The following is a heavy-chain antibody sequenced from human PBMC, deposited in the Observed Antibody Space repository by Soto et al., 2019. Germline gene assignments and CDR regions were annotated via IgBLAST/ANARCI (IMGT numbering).Heavy chain of an antibody. J-gene: IGHJ4*02. V-gene: IGHV3-23*01. CDR3: ARDPGAITVAGNFDY. CDR1: AFTFSSYA. CDR2: ISGSGIST. Sequence: ESGGGLVQPGGSLRLSCAASAFTFSSYAMSWVRHSPGKGLEWVSGISGSGISTYYADSVKGRFSISRDNSKNTLYLQMDSLRAEDTAVYYCARDPGAITVAGNFDYWGQGTLVNVSS. D-gene: IGHD6-19*01.